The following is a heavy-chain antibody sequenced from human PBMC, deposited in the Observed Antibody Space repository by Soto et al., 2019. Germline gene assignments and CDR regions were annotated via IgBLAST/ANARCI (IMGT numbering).Heavy chain of an antibody. CDR3: ARDRAKCDYYYYGMDV. J-gene: IGHJ6*02. Sequence: QVQLVESGGGVVQPGRSLRLSCAASGFTFSSYGMHWVRQAPGKGLEWGAVIWYDGRNKYYEDSVKGRFTISRDNSKITLYLSMNSLRAEDTAVYYCARDRAKCDYYYYGMDVWGQGTTVTVSS. V-gene: IGHV3-33*01. CDR2: IWYDGRNK. CDR1: GFTFSSYG.